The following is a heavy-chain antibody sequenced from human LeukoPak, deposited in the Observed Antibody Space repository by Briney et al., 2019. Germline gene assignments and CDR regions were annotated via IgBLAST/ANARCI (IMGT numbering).Heavy chain of an antibody. CDR3: ARGSWFDP. J-gene: IGHJ5*02. CDR1: GFTFSSYS. Sequence: PGGSLRLSCAASGFTFSSYSMNWVRQAPGKGLEWVSYISSSSSTIYYADSVKGRFTISRGNAKNSLYLQMNSLRAEDTAVYYCARGSWFDPWGQGTLVTVSS. V-gene: IGHV3-48*01. CDR2: ISSSSSTI.